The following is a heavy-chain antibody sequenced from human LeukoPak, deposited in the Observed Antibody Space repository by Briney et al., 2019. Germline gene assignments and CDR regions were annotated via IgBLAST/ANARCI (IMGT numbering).Heavy chain of an antibody. CDR1: GGSISSDY. D-gene: IGHD3-22*01. Sequence: SGTLSLTCTVSGGSISSDYWSWIRQPAGHGLGWIWRIGTSGSTNYNPSLKSRVTMSVDTSKNQFSLKLSSVTAADTAVYYCASEAYYDESSGYYKYWGKGTRDRVSS. CDR2: IGTSGST. J-gene: IGHJ4*02. V-gene: IGHV4-4*07. CDR3: ASEAYYDESSGYYKY.